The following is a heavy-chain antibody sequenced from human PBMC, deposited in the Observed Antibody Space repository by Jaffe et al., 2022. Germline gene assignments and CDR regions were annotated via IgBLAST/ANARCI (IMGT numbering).Heavy chain of an antibody. CDR2: MYSSGST. J-gene: IGHJ6*04. CDR1: GGSISSDNYY. Sequence: QVLLQESGPGLVKPSQTLSLTCTVSGGSISSDNYYCNWIRQPAGKGLEWIGRMYSSGSTNYTPSLRSRVTISVDTSKNQFSLNLRSVTAADTAVYYCAYHAGQVDQYMDVWGKGTTVTVSS. CDR3: AYHAGQVDQYMDV. D-gene: IGHD2-2*01. V-gene: IGHV4-61*02.